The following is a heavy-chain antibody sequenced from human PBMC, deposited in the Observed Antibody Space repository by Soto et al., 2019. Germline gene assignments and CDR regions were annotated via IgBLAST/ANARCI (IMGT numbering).Heavy chain of an antibody. CDR1: GFTFSSYA. Sequence: EVQLLESGGGLVQPGGSLRLSCAASGFTFSSYAMSWVRQAPGKGLEWVSAISGSGGSTYYADSVKGRFTISRDNSKNTLYMQMNSLRAEDTAVYYCAKAPIVATENRRYYYYYGMDVWGQGTTVTVSS. CDR3: AKAPIVATENRRYYYYYGMDV. V-gene: IGHV3-23*01. D-gene: IGHD5-12*01. J-gene: IGHJ6*02. CDR2: ISGSGGST.